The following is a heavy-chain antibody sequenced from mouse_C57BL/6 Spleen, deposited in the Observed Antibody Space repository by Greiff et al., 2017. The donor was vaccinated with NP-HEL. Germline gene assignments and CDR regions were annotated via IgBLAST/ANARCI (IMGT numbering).Heavy chain of an antibody. CDR2: IDPSDSYT. CDR3: AGGMLLLRSPYYAMDY. CDR1: GYTFTSYW. J-gene: IGHJ4*01. V-gene: IGHV1-69*01. D-gene: IGHD1-1*01. Sequence: VQLQQPGAELVMPGASVKLSCKASGYTFTSYWMHWVKQRPGQGLEWIGGIDPSDSYTNYNQKFKGKSTLTVDKSSSTAYMQLSSLTSEDSAVYYYAGGMLLLRSPYYAMDYWGQGTSVTVSS.